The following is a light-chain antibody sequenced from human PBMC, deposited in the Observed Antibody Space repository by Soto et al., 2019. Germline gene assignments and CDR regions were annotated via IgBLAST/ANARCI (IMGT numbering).Light chain of an antibody. Sequence: EIVLTQSPATLSLSPGERATLSCRASQGVSSSYLAWYQKKPGQPPSLLIYGASSRTPGIPGRFSGRGSGTDSTLTISSLDPEDFAVYYYQQYARTFGQGTKVEIK. CDR1: QGVSSSY. J-gene: IGKJ1*01. CDR3: QQYART. CDR2: GAS. V-gene: IGKV3-20*01.